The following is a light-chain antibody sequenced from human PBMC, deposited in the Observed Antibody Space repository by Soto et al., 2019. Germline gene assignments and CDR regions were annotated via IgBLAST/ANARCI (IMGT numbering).Light chain of an antibody. CDR1: SSDVGGYNY. Sequence: QSALTQPASVSGSPGQSITISCTGTSSDVGGYNYVSWYQQHPGKALKLLIYEVSHRPSGVSNRFSGSKSGNTASLTISGLQAEDEADYYCSSYTSSDTLLYVFGTGTKLTVL. CDR3: SSYTSSDTLLYV. CDR2: EVS. J-gene: IGLJ1*01. V-gene: IGLV2-14*01.